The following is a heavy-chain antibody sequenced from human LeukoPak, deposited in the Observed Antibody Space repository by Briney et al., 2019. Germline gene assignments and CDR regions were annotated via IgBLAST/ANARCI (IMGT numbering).Heavy chain of an antibody. CDR2: IIPIFGTA. V-gene: IGHV1-69*13. CDR1: GGTFSSYA. D-gene: IGHD6-13*01. Sequence: ASVKVSCKASGGTFSSYAISWVRQAPGQGLEWMGGIIPIFGTANYAQKFQGRVTITADEPTSTAYMELSSLRSEDTAVYYCARDIRIAAAGLNWFDPWGQGTLVTVSS. J-gene: IGHJ5*02. CDR3: ARDIRIAAAGLNWFDP.